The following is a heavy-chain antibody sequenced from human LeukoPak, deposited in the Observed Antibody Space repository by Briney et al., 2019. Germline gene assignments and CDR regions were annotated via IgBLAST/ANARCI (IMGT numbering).Heavy chain of an antibody. CDR2: IYHSGST. J-gene: IGHJ4*02. Sequence: SETLSLTCTVSGGSVSNYYWSWVRQPAGKGLEWIGSIYHSGSTYYNPSLKSRVTISVDTSKNQFSLKLSSVTAADTAVYYCARRCTVVKGTFDYWGQGTLVTVSS. CDR1: GGSVSNYY. V-gene: IGHV4-59*08. CDR3: ARRCTVVKGTFDY. D-gene: IGHD4-23*01.